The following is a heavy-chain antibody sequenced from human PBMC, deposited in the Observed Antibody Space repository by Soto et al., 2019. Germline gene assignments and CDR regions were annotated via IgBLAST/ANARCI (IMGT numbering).Heavy chain of an antibody. CDR3: ARESEDLTSNFDY. CDR1: GFTFTRYS. CDR2: ISSTTNYI. Sequence: PGWSLRLSCAASGFTFTRYSMNWDRQAPGKGLEWVSSISSTTNYIYYGDSMKGRFTISRDNAKNSLYLEMNSLRAEDTAVYYCARESEDLTSNFDYWGQGTLVTVSS. V-gene: IGHV3-21*06. J-gene: IGHJ4*02.